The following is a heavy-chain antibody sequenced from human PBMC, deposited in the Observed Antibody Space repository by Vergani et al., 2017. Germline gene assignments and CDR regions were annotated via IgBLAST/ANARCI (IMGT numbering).Heavy chain of an antibody. J-gene: IGHJ6*02. D-gene: IGHD4-23*01. Sequence: EVQLVESGGGLVQPGGSLRLSCAASGFTFSSYEMNWVRQAPGKGLEWVSYISSSGSTIYYADSVKGRFTISRDNAKNSLYLQMNSLRAEDTAVYYCARCQTRPLRWSWKPYLIDGMDVWGQGP. CDR3: ARCQTRPLRWSWKPYLIDGMDV. V-gene: IGHV3-48*03. CDR2: ISSSGSTI. CDR1: GFTFSSYE.